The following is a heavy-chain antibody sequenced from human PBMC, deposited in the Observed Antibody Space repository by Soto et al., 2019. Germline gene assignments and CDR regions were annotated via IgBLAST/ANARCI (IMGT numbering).Heavy chain of an antibody. CDR2: INAGNGNT. J-gene: IGHJ4*02. CDR3: ARAGDDCSTTTCYMIDY. CDR1: GYTFTSYA. Sequence: ASVKVSCKASGYTFTSYAMHWVRQAPGQRREWMGWINAGNGNTKYSQKFQARVTITRDTSASTAYMELSSLISEDTAVYYCARAGDDCSTTTCYMIDYWGQGXLVTVSS. V-gene: IGHV1-3*01. D-gene: IGHD2-2*02.